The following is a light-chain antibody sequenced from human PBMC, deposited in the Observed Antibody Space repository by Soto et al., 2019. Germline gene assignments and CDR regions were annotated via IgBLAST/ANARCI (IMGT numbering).Light chain of an antibody. CDR3: GAWDDSLNVLV. J-gene: IGLJ2*01. CDR2: SNN. Sequence: QSVLTQPPSASGTPGQTVTISCSGSSSNIGSKSVQWYQQLPETAPKLLIYSNNQRPSGVPDRFSGSKSGTSASLAIRGLQSEDEAHYYCGAWDDSLNVLVFGGGTKLTVL. CDR1: SSNIGSKS. V-gene: IGLV1-44*01.